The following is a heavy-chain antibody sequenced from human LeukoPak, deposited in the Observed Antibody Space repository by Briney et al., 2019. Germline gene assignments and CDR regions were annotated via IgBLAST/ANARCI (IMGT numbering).Heavy chain of an antibody. J-gene: IGHJ4*02. Sequence: GGSLSLSCAASGFTFSSYSMNWVRQAPGKGLEWVSSISSSSSYIYYADSVKGRFTISRDNAKNSLYLQVNSLRAEDTAVYYCAREYSGKNDYWGQGTLVTVSS. CDR2: ISSSSSYI. D-gene: IGHD1-1*01. V-gene: IGHV3-21*01. CDR3: AREYSGKNDY. CDR1: GFTFSSYS.